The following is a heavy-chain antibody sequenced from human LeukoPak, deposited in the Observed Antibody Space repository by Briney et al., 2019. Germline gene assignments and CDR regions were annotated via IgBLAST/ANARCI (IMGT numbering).Heavy chain of an antibody. Sequence: GGSLRLSCAASGFIFTDYGMHWVRQAPGKGLEWLTFIRYDGSDKYYADSVKGRFTISRDNSKNTLYLQMNSLTSEDTALYYCAKDIGWLWGQGTLVTVSS. CDR3: AKDIGWL. V-gene: IGHV3-30*02. D-gene: IGHD5-12*01. CDR2: IRYDGSDK. CDR1: GFIFTDYG. J-gene: IGHJ4*02.